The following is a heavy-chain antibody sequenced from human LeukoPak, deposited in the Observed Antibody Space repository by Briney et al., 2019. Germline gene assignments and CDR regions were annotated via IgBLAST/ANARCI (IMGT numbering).Heavy chain of an antibody. CDR3: AKDMTLYSRSSGYFDY. CDR1: GFTFDDYA. Sequence: QSGRSLRLSCEVAGFTFDDYAMHWVRQAPGKGLEWVSGISWNSGSIDYADSVKGRFIISRDNARNSLYLQMNSLRAEDMALYYCAKDMTLYSRSSGYFDYWGQGTLVTVSS. D-gene: IGHD6-6*01. J-gene: IGHJ4*02. CDR2: ISWNSGSI. V-gene: IGHV3-9*03.